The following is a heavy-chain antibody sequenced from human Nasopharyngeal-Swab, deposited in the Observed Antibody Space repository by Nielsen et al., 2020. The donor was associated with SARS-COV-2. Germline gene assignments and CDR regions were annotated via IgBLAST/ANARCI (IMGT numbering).Heavy chain of an antibody. V-gene: IGHV3-9*01. J-gene: IGHJ6*03. D-gene: IGHD5-18*01. CDR1: GFTFTGSW. CDR3: AKLPTAMDETYMDV. Sequence: SLKISCAASGFTFTGSWMHWVRQAPGKGLEWVSGIRWNSGSIGYADSVKGRFTISRDNAKNSLYLQMNSLRAEDTALYYCAKLPTAMDETYMDVWGKGTTVTVSS. CDR2: IRWNSGSI.